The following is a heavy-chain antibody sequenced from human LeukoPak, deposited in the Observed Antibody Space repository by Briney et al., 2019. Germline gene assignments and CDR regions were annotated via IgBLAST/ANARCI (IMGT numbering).Heavy chain of an antibody. CDR3: ARDPEPRYSSGLGGH. CDR2: ISAYNGNT. D-gene: IGHD6-19*01. J-gene: IGHJ4*02. CDR1: GYTFTSYG. Sequence: ASVKVSCKASGYTFTSYGISWVRQAPGQGLEWMGWISAYNGNTNYAQKLQGRVTMTTDTSTSTAYMELRSLRSDDTAVYYCARDPEPRYSSGLGGHWGQGTLVTVSS. V-gene: IGHV1-18*01.